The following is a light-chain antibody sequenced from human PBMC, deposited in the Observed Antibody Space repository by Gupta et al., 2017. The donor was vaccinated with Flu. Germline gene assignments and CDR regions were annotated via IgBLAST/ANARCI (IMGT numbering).Light chain of an antibody. Sequence: IPSLSRVQTAAISSWAMQSVITSTLVWYQQKPGQAPRLLLYDASSRPTGIPHRFSGSGSGTAFTLTISRLEPEDFAVYYCQQYDNSPLTFGGGTTVEI. CDR3: QQYDNSPLT. V-gene: IGKV3-20*01. CDR2: DAS. CDR1: QSVITST. J-gene: IGKJ4*01.